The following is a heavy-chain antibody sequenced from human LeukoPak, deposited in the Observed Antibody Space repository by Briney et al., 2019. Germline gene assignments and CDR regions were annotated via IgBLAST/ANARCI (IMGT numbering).Heavy chain of an antibody. D-gene: IGHD4-17*01. CDR1: GYSISSGYY. Sequence: SAPLSLTCTVSGYSISSGYYWGWIRQPPGKGLEWIGIIYHSGSTYYNPSLKSRVTISLDTSKNQFSLKLSSVTAADTAVYYCARGGSLTVTSNLYNYWGQGTLVTVSS. J-gene: IGHJ4*02. CDR3: ARGGSLTVTSNLYNY. V-gene: IGHV4-38-2*02. CDR2: IYHSGST.